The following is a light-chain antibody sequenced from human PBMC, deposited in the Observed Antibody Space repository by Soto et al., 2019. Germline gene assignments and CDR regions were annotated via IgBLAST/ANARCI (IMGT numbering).Light chain of an antibody. V-gene: IGKV3-11*01. CDR1: QSVSSY. J-gene: IGKJ1*01. Sequence: EIVLTQSPATLSLSPGERATLSFRASQSVSSYLAWYQQKPGQAPRLLIYDASNRATGIPARFSGSGSGTDFTLTISSLQSEDFGVYYCHQYNNLWTFGQGTKVDIK. CDR2: DAS. CDR3: HQYNNLWT.